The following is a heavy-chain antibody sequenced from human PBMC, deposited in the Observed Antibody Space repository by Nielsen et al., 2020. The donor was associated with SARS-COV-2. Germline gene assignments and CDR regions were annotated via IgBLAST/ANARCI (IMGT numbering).Heavy chain of an antibody. D-gene: IGHD4-17*01. J-gene: IGHJ6*02. V-gene: IGHV1-18*04. CDR1: GYDFIAYY. Sequence: ASVKVSCKATGYDFIAYYIHWVRQAPGQGLEWMGWISAYNGNTNYAQKLQGRVTMTTDTSTSTAYMELRSLRSDDTAVYYCARGSGYGDYLGGYYYGMDVWGQGTTVTVSS. CDR2: ISAYNGNT. CDR3: ARGSGYGDYLGGYYYGMDV.